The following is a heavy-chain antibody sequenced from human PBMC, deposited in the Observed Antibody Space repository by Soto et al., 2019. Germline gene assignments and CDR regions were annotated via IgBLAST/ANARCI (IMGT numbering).Heavy chain of an antibody. CDR2: IRSSPHTI. V-gene: IGHV3-48*01. Sequence: EVRLVESGGGLVQPGGSLRLSCVASGFTFSSYSMNWVRQTPGKGLEWISYIRSSPHTIEYADSVKGRFTVSRDDAGNSLFLQMNSLRAEDTAVYYCVRDYRVGLDYWGQGTLVTVSS. CDR1: GFTFSSYS. CDR3: VRDYRVGLDY. D-gene: IGHD3-16*02. J-gene: IGHJ4*02.